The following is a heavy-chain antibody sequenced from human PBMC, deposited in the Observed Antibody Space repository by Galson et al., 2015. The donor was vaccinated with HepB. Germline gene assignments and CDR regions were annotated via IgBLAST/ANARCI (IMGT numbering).Heavy chain of an antibody. Sequence: SLRLSCAASGFTVSTDYMNWVRQAPGKGLEWVSIIYGGGTTFYADSVKGRFTISRDTSKNTLYLQMISLRAEDTAVYYCARSPAYYSRGRYHFFYMDVWGEGTTVTVSS. D-gene: IGHD4-11*01. CDR1: GFTVSTDY. V-gene: IGHV3-53*01. CDR3: ARSPAYYSRGRYHFFYMDV. CDR2: IYGGGTT. J-gene: IGHJ6*03.